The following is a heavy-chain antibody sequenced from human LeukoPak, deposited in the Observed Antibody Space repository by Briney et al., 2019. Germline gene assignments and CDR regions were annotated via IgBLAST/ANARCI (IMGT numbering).Heavy chain of an antibody. Sequence: SSETLSLTCTVSGGSISSSIYYWDWIRQPPGKWLEWIGTIYYSGTTYYNPSLKSRVTISVDTSSNQFSLKLSSVTATDTAVYYCARMIGDDAFDIWGQGTMVTVSS. J-gene: IGHJ3*02. D-gene: IGHD3-22*01. CDR3: ARMIGDDAFDI. CDR2: IYYSGTT. V-gene: IGHV4-39*01. CDR1: GGSISSSIYY.